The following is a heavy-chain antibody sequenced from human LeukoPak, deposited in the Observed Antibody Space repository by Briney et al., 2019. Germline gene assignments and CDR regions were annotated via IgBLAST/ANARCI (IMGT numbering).Heavy chain of an antibody. D-gene: IGHD3-9*01. V-gene: IGHV3-30*04. CDR2: ISYDGDKT. CDR1: GFTFTTYA. CDR3: ARDLLGYNNHYMDV. J-gene: IGHJ6*03. Sequence: AGGSLRLSCTASGFTFTTYAMHWVRQAPGKGLEWVAVISYDGDKTYHADSVKGRFTISRDNAKNSLYLQMNSLRTEDTAVYYCARDLLGYNNHYMDVWGKGTTVTVSS.